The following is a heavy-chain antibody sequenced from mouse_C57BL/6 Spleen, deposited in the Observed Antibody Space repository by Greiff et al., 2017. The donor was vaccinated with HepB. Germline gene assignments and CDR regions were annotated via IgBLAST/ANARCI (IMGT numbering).Heavy chain of an antibody. CDR3: AILNYSNYVFQSHYYAMDY. V-gene: IGHV1-50*01. Sequence: VQLQQPGAELVKPGASVKLSCKASGYTFTSYWMQWVKQRPGQGLEWIGEIDPSDSYTNYNQKFKGKATLTVDTSSSTAYMQLSSLTSEDSAVYYCAILNYSNYVFQSHYYAMDYWGQGTSVTVSS. J-gene: IGHJ4*01. CDR1: GYTFTSYW. D-gene: IGHD2-5*01. CDR2: IDPSDSYT.